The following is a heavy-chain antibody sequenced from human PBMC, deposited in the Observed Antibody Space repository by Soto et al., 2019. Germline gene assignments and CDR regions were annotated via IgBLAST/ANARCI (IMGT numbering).Heavy chain of an antibody. CDR1: GFTFSSYG. D-gene: IGHD3-9*01. CDR2: ISYDGSNK. CDR3: AKSGDILTYYYYGMDV. V-gene: IGHV3-30*18. J-gene: IGHJ6*02. Sequence: GGSLRLSCAASGFTFSSYGMHWVRQAPGKGLEWVAVISYDGSNKYYADSVKGRFTISRDNSKNTLYLQMNSLRAEDTAVYYCAKSGDILTYYYYGMDVWGQGTKVTVSS.